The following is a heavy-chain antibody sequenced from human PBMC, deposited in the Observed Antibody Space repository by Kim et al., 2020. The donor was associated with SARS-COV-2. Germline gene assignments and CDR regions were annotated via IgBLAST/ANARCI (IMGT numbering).Heavy chain of an antibody. CDR3: ARLGYYGSGGKNWFDP. CDR2: IYYSGST. Sequence: SETLSLTCTVSGGSISSYYWSWIRQPPGKGLEWIGYIYYSGSTNYNPSLKSRVTISVDTSKNQFSLKLSSVTAADTAVYYCARLGYYGSGGKNWFDPWGQGTLVTVSS. D-gene: IGHD3-10*01. CDR1: GGSISSYY. J-gene: IGHJ5*02. V-gene: IGHV4-59*08.